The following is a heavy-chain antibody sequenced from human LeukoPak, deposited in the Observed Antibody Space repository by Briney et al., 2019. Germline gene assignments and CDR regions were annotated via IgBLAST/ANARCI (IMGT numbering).Heavy chain of an antibody. CDR1: GFSFISYG. J-gene: IGHJ4*02. D-gene: IGHD4-17*01. CDR3: AKRPSDYGDYVSYFEY. CDR2: ISDDGRSK. Sequence: PGGSLRLSCAASGFSFISYGMHWVRQAPGKGLEWVGVISDDGRSKDYADSVKGRFTISRDNSQDTLYLQMNSLRDEDTAVYYCAKRPSDYGDYVSYFEYWGQGTLVTVSS. V-gene: IGHV3-30*18.